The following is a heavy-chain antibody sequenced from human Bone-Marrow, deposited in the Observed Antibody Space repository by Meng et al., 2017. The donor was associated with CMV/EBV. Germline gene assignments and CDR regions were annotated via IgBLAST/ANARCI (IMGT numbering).Heavy chain of an antibody. D-gene: IGHD4-17*01. CDR2: IDSDGSST. Sequence: GESLKISCAASGFTFSSYWMHWVRQAPGKGLVWVSRIDSDGSSTSYADSVKGRFTISRDNAKNTLYLQMNSLRAEDTAVYYCATLGTTVTILDYWGQGNLVTVSS. CDR1: GFTFSSYW. CDR3: ATLGTTVTILDY. J-gene: IGHJ4*02. V-gene: IGHV3-74*01.